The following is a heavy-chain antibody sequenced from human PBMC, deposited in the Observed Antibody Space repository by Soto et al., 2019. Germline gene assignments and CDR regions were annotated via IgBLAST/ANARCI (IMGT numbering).Heavy chain of an antibody. D-gene: IGHD3-3*01. CDR1: GFTFSNYW. Sequence: EVQLVESGGGLLQPGGSLRLSCAASGFTFSNYWMNWVRQAPGKGLVWVSRINSDGSTTNYADSVTGRFTISRDNAKNTLHLQMNSLRADDTAVYYCARIDFWSGMDVWGQGTTVTVSS. CDR3: ARIDFWSGMDV. J-gene: IGHJ6*02. CDR2: INSDGSTT. V-gene: IGHV3-74*01.